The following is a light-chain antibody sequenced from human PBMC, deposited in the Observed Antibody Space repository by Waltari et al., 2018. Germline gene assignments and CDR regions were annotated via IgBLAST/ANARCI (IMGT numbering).Light chain of an antibody. J-gene: IGLJ2*01. V-gene: IGLV2-14*01. Sequence: QSALPPPASASGSPRQSITISCPGTSSDVRGYTVASCYLLHPGKVPKLIIYEVSNRPPGVSNRLAGSKSGNTASLTISGLQAEDEADYYCSSFTDTSTWVFGGGTKVTVL. CDR1: SSDVRGYTV. CDR3: SSFTDTSTWV. CDR2: EVS.